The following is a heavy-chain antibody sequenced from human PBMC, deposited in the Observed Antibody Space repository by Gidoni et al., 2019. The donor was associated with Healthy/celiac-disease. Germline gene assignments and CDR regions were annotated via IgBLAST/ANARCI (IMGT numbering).Heavy chain of an antibody. CDR1: GGSVSGYY. D-gene: IGHD6-6*01. CDR2: INHRGST. V-gene: IGHV4-34*01. J-gene: IGHJ4*02. Sequence: QVQLQQWGAGLLKPSETLSLTCAVYGGSVSGYYWSWIRQPPGKGLEWIGEINHRGSTNYNPSLKSRVTMLVDTSKNKFSLRLSSVTAADTAVYYCARVGARPFDYWGQGTLVTVSS. CDR3: ARVGARPFDY.